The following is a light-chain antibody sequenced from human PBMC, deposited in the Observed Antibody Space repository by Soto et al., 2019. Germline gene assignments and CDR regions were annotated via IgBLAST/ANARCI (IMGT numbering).Light chain of an antibody. J-gene: IGKJ5*01. CDR3: QQSYSTPIT. Sequence: IQLTQPPSSLSASLGDRVTITCRASQGISNYLGWYQQKPGKAPKLLIYAASTLQTGVPSRFSGGGSGTDFTLTITSLQPEDFATYYCQQSYSTPITFGQGTRLEI. CDR1: QGISNY. V-gene: IGKV1-9*01. CDR2: AAS.